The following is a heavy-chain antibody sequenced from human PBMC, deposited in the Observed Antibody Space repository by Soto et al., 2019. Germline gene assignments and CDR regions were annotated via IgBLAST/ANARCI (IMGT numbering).Heavy chain of an antibody. D-gene: IGHD3-10*01. J-gene: IGHJ4*02. CDR1: GFSLSTSGVG. CDR3: VHKGSGPIACDS. V-gene: IGHV2-5*02. Sequence: QITLKESGPTLVKPTQTLTLTCTFSGFSLSTSGVGVGWIRQPPVKALEWLAVIYWDDDKRYSPSLKSRLSISKYTSKNQVVLTRTNMDPVDTSTYYCVHKGSGPIACDSWGQGTLVTVSS. CDR2: IYWDDDK.